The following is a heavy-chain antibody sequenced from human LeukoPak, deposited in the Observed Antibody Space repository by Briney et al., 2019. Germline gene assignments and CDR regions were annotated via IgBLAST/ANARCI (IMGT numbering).Heavy chain of an antibody. V-gene: IGHV3-21*01. Sequence: GGSLRLSCAASRFTFSSYSMNWVRQAPGKGLEWVSSISSSSSYIYYADSVKGRFTISRDDAKNSLYLQMNSLRAEDTAVYYCARDGDSGSYSFGDAFDIWGQGTMVTVSS. CDR2: ISSSSSYI. J-gene: IGHJ3*02. CDR1: RFTFSSYS. D-gene: IGHD1-26*01. CDR3: ARDGDSGSYSFGDAFDI.